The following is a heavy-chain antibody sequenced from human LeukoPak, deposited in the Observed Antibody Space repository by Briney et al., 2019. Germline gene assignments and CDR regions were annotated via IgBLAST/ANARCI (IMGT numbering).Heavy chain of an antibody. V-gene: IGHV3-7*05. J-gene: IGHJ4*02. Sequence: GGSLRLSCAASGFTFSSYWMSWVRQAPGKGLEWVANIKQDGSEIYYVDSMKGRFTISRDNAENSLYLQMNTLRAEDTAVYFCSRMSIASHDYWGQGTLVTVSS. CDR2: IKQDGSEI. CDR1: GFTFSSYW. D-gene: IGHD6-6*01. CDR3: SRMSIASHDY.